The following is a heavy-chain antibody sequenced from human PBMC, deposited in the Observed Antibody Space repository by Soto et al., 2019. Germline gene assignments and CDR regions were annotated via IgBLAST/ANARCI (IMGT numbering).Heavy chain of an antibody. V-gene: IGHV1-69*02. CDR1: GGTFSTYS. J-gene: IGHJ3*02. CDR2: IIPMLGIA. Sequence: QVQLVQSGAEVKKPGSSVKVSCKDFGGTFSTYSMFWVRQAPGQGLEWMGRIIPMLGIANHAQRFQDRVTITADKSTATAHMELSSLRSEDTALYYCTIGSWSGEVFDIWGQGTNGHRLV. D-gene: IGHD2-21*01. CDR3: TIGSWSGEVFDI.